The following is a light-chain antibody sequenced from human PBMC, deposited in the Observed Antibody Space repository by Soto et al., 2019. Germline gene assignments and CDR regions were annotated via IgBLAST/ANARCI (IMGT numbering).Light chain of an antibody. CDR2: TVS. V-gene: IGKV1-9*01. J-gene: IGKJ4*01. CDR3: QQFTSSPFN. CDR1: QDIRSS. Sequence: DIQLTQSPSFLSASVGDRLTITCRASQDIRSSLAWYQQKPGKAPNLLIYTVSTLQSGVPSRFSGSRSGTEFTLTIRSLEPEDFDTYYCQQFTSSPFNFGGGTNVEI.